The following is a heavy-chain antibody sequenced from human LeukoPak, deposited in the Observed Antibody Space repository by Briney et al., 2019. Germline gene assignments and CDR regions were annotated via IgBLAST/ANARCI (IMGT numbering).Heavy chain of an antibody. V-gene: IGHV1-8*02. J-gene: IGHJ4*02. CDR1: GYTFTGYY. CDR2: MNPNNGHT. D-gene: IGHD3-16*01. Sequence: GASVKVSCKASGYTFTGYYMHWVRQAPGQGLEWMGWMNPNNGHTGYIQKFQGKVSMTRDTSIDTAYLELSSLTSEDTAVYYCARDSDSWGNDYWGQGTLVTVSS. CDR3: ARDSDSWGNDY.